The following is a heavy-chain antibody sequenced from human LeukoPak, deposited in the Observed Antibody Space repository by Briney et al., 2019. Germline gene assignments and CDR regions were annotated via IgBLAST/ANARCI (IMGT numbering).Heavy chain of an antibody. J-gene: IGHJ5*02. CDR1: GFTFSSYS. V-gene: IGHV3-21*01. Sequence: GGSLRLSCAASGFTFSSYSMNWVRQAPGKGLEWVSSISSSSSYKYYADSVKGRFTISRDNAKNSLYLQMNSLRAEDTAVYYCARGEDWFDPWGQGTLVTVSS. CDR3: ARGEDWFDP. CDR2: ISSSSSYK.